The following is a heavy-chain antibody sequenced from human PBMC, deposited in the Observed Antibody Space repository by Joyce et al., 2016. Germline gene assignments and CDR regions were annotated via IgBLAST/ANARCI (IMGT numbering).Heavy chain of an antibody. D-gene: IGHD4-17*01. CDR3: ARDRWGYGAYAQFDV. CDR1: GFTFSAYS. CDR2: IDSTNSHI. J-gene: IGHJ3*01. V-gene: IGHV3-21*01. Sequence: EVQLVESGGGLVKPGGSLRLSCAASGFTFSAYSVNWVRQAPGKGLEWVASIDSTNSHIFYGGSLKGRFTISRDNAKNSLYLQMNSLRVEDTAVYYCARDRWGYGAYAQFDVWGQGTMVTVSS.